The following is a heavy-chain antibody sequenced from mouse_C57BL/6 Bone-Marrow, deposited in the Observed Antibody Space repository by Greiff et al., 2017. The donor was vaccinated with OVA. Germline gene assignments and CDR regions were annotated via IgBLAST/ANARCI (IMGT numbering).Heavy chain of an antibody. CDR1: GFTFSSYG. J-gene: IGHJ3*01. CDR2: ISSGGSYT. V-gene: IGHV5-6*01. D-gene: IGHD4-1*01. CDR3: ARPLNWDWFAY. Sequence: QLKESGGDLVKPGGSLKLSCAASGFTFSSYGMSWVRQTPDKRLEWVATISSGGSYTYYPDSVKGRFTISRDNAKNTLYLQMSSLKSEDTAMYYCARPLNWDWFAYWGQGTLVTVSA.